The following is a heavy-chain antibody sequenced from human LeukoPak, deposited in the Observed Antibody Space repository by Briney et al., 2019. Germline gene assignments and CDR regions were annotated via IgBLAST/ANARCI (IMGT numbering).Heavy chain of an antibody. Sequence: SETLSLTCTVSDGSFSSYYWSWIRQPPGKGLEWIGYIYYSGSSNYNPSLKSRVTISVDTSKNHFSLKLSSVPAADTAVYYCARGNYYDSRTYYRAFDIWGQGTMVTVSS. CDR3: ARGNYYDSRTYYRAFDI. CDR1: DGSFSSYY. CDR2: IYYSGSS. V-gene: IGHV4-59*01. D-gene: IGHD3-22*01. J-gene: IGHJ3*02.